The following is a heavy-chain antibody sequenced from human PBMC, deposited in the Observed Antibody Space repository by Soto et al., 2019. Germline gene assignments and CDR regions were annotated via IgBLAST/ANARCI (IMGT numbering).Heavy chain of an antibody. CDR1: GCNFSSFA. CDR2: ISSNGGST. J-gene: IGHJ4*02. D-gene: IGHD6-13*01. CDR3: VKDAGCSWSLLDY. V-gene: IGHV3-64D*08. Sequence: PGVPLRLSCSASGCNFSSFAMHLVRQTTGKGLEYVSAISSNGGSTYYADSVKGRFTISRDNSTNTLYLQMSSLRAKDLAVYYCVKDAGCSWSLLDYWGQVTLVSVS.